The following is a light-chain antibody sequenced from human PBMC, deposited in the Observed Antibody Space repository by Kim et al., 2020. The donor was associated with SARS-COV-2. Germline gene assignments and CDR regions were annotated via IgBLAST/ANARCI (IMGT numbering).Light chain of an antibody. CDR3: QQRSSWIT. J-gene: IGKJ5*01. CDR2: DTS. CDR1: QSVGSY. V-gene: IGKV3-11*01. Sequence: EIVLTQSPATLSLSPGERATLSCRASQSVGSYLAWYRHKPGQAPRLLIYDTSNRAPGIPARFSGSGSGTDFTLTISRLEPEDFAVYYCQQRSSWITFGRGTRLEIK.